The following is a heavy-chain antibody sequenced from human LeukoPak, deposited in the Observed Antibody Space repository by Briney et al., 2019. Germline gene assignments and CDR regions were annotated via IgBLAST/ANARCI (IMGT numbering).Heavy chain of an antibody. CDR3: ARETTTYYYGSGTDY. CDR2: ISSSGSTI. Sequence: GGSLRLSCAASGFTFDDYAMHWVRQAPGKGLEWVSYISSSGSTIYYADSVKGRFTISRDNAKNSLYLQMNSLRAEDTAVYYCARETTTYYYGSGTDYWGQGTLVTVSS. V-gene: IGHV3-48*03. J-gene: IGHJ4*02. D-gene: IGHD3-10*01. CDR1: GFTFDDYA.